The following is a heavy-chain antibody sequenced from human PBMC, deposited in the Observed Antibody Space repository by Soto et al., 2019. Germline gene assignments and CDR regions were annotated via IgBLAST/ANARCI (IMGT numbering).Heavy chain of an antibody. D-gene: IGHD3-16*02. CDR2: IYWDDDK. Sequence: QITLKESGPTLVEPTQTLTLTCTFPGFSLDTRTAGVGWIRQPPGKALEWVAIIYWDDDKRYSPSLRSRLAITKDTSKNQVVLTMTTLDPVDTGTYYCAHIMITFGGVIGLDAFDIWGQGTMVTVSS. CDR3: AHIMITFGGVIGLDAFDI. V-gene: IGHV2-5*02. CDR1: GFSLDTRTAG. J-gene: IGHJ3*02.